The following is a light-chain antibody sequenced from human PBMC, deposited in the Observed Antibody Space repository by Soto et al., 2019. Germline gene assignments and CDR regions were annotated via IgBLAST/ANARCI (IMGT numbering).Light chain of an antibody. CDR1: QSVLYSSNNKNY. J-gene: IGKJ2*01. V-gene: IGKV4-1*01. CDR3: QQYYTPPFT. CDR2: WTS. Sequence: DIVMTQSPDSLAVSLGERATINCKSSQSVLYSSNNKNYLAWYQQKPGQPPKLLIYWTSTRESGVPDRFSGSGSGTDFTLTISRLQAADVAVYYCQQYYTPPFTFGQGTKLEIK.